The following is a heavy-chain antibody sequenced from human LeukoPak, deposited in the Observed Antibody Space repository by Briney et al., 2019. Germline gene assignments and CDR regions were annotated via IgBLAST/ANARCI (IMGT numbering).Heavy chain of an antibody. CDR2: ISSSSSYI. D-gene: IGHD2-15*01. J-gene: IGHJ4*02. CDR1: GSTFSSYS. CDR3: ARDYCSGGSCIGY. Sequence: GGSLRLSCAASGSTFSSYSMNWVRQAPGKGLEWVSSISSSSSYIYYADSVKGRFTISRDNAKNSLYLQMNSLRAEDTAVYYCARDYCSGGSCIGYWGQGTLVTVSS. V-gene: IGHV3-21*01.